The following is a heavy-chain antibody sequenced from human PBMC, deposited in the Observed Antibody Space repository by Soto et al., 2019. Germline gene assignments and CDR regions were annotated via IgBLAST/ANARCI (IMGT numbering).Heavy chain of an antibody. CDR2: IYYSGST. CDR1: GGSVSSSSCY. V-gene: IGHV4-39*07. J-gene: IGHJ4*02. CDR3: ARRYGRYFDY. Sequence: SETLSLTCTVSGGSVSSSSCYWGWIRQPPGKGLEWIGSIYYSGSTYYNPSLKSRVTISVDTSQNQFSLKLSSMTAADTAVYYCARRYGRYFDYWGQGTLVTVSS. D-gene: IGHD4-17*01.